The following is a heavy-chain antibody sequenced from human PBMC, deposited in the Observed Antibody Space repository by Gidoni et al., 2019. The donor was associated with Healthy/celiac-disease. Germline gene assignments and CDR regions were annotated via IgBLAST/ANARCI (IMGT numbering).Heavy chain of an antibody. Sequence: QVQLVESGGGVVQPGRSLRLSCAASGFTFSSYGLHWVRQAPGKGLEWVAFIRYDVSNKYYADSVKGRFTISRDNSKNTLYLQMNSLRAEDTAVYYCAKDTGLNWFDPWGQGTLVTVSS. CDR1: GFTFSSYG. CDR2: IRYDVSNK. D-gene: IGHD3-10*01. CDR3: AKDTGLNWFDP. V-gene: IGHV3-30*02. J-gene: IGHJ5*02.